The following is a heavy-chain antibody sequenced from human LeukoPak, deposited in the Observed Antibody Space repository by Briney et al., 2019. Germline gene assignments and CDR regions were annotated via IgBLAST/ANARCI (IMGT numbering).Heavy chain of an antibody. CDR3: AKDGLYYDGSAHVYYFDY. Sequence: GGSLRLSCAASGFTFSGYAMTWVRRAPGKGLEWVPSITGSGDYTYYIDSVKGRFTISRDNSKNILYLQMNSLRGEDTALYYCAKDGLYYDGSAHVYYFDYWGQGTLVAVSS. V-gene: IGHV3-23*01. D-gene: IGHD3-22*01. CDR2: ITGSGDYT. J-gene: IGHJ4*02. CDR1: GFTFSGYA.